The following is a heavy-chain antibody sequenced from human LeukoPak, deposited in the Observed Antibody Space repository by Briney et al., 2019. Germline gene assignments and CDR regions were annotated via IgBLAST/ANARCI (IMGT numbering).Heavy chain of an antibody. D-gene: IGHD5-12*01. V-gene: IGHV3-73*01. CDR2: IRSKTNNYAT. Sequence: GGSLRLSCAASGFTISGSAMHWVRQVSGKGLEWVGRIRSKTNNYATEYAVSVKGRFTIFRDDSKNTVYLQMNSLKTEDTAVYYCARAFGGYDSQHFYYYMDVWGKGTTVTVSS. CDR1: GFTISGSA. CDR3: ARAFGGYDSQHFYYYMDV. J-gene: IGHJ6*03.